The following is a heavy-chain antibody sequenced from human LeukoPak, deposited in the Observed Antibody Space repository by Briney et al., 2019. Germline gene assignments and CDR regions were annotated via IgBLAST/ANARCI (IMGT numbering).Heavy chain of an antibody. V-gene: IGHV3-30-3*01. D-gene: IGHD6-19*01. CDR1: GFTFSSYV. CDR3: AKDHTYYSSGWLPLMYFDY. CDR2: ISYDGSDK. Sequence: PGGSLRLSCAASGFTFSSYVIHWVRQAPGKGLEWVAHISYDGSDKYYADSVKGRFTISRDNSKNTLYLQMNSLRAEDTAVYYCAKDHTYYSSGWLPLMYFDYWGQGTLVTVSS. J-gene: IGHJ4*02.